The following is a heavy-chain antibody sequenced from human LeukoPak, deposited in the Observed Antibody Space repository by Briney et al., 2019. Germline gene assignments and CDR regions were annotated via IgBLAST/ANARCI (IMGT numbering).Heavy chain of an antibody. J-gene: IGHJ3*02. V-gene: IGHV1-69*06. CDR2: IIPIFGTA. Sequence: GSSVKVSCKASGGTFSSYAISWVRQAPGQALEWMGGIIPIFGTANYAQKFQGRVTITADKSTSTAYMELSSLRSEDTAVYYCARDRYYGSGSPEGFDAFDIWGQGTMVTVSS. CDR1: GGTFSSYA. D-gene: IGHD3-10*01. CDR3: ARDRYYGSGSPEGFDAFDI.